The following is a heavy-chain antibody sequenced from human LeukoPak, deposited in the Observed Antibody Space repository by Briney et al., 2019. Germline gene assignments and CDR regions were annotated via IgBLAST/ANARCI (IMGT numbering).Heavy chain of an antibody. D-gene: IGHD4-11*01. CDR1: GCTFSSYT. CDR2: IIPILGIA. Sequence: SVKVSCKASGCTFSSYTISWVRQAPGQGLEWMGRIIPILGIANYAQKFQGRVTITADKSTSTAYMELSSLRSEDTAVYYCARDHGYYGNHPYYYYYMDVWGKGTTVTVSS. J-gene: IGHJ6*03. V-gene: IGHV1-69*04. CDR3: ARDHGYYGNHPYYYYYMDV.